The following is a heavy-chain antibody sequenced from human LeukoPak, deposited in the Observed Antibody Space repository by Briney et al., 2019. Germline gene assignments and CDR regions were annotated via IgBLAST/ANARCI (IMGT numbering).Heavy chain of an antibody. CDR3: ARDGNFYFDL. D-gene: IGHD1-7*01. CDR2: IWYDGSNK. Sequence: GGSLRLSCAASGFTFSSYGMHWVRQAPGKGLEWVAVIWYDGSNKYYADSVKGRFTISRDNAKNSLYLQMNSLRAEDTAVYYCARDGNFYFDLWGRGTLVTVSS. J-gene: IGHJ2*01. V-gene: IGHV3-33*01. CDR1: GFTFSSYG.